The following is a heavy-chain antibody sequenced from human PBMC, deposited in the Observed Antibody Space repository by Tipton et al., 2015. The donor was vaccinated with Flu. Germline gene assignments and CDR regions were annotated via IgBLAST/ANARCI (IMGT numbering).Heavy chain of an antibody. CDR3: ARHSSGYIPRGAFDI. CDR2: IYSGGST. Sequence: QLVQSGGGLIQPGGSLRLSCAASGFTVSSNYMSWVRQAPGKGLEWVSVIYSGGSTYYADSVKGRFTISRDNSKNTLYLQMNSLRAEDTAVYYCARHSSGYIPRGAFDIWGQGTMVTVSS. V-gene: IGHV3-53*01. D-gene: IGHD3-22*01. J-gene: IGHJ3*02. CDR1: GFTVSSNY.